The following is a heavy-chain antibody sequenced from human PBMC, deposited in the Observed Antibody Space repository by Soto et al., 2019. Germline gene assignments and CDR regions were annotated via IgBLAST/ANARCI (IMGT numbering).Heavy chain of an antibody. Sequence: SGPTLVNPTETLTLTCTVSGFSLSNARMGVSWIRQPPGKALEWLAHIFSNDEKSYSTSLKSRLTVSKDTSKSQVVLTMTNMETVDTATYYCPRRVARSWRRYAFDIWGQGKMVTVSS. V-gene: IGHV2-26*01. D-gene: IGHD6-13*01. J-gene: IGHJ3*02. CDR2: IFSNDEK. CDR1: GFSLSNARMG. CDR3: PRRVARSWRRYAFDI.